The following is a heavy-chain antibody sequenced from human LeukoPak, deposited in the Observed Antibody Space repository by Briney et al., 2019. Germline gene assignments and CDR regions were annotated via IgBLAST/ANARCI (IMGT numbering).Heavy chain of an antibody. J-gene: IGHJ3*02. Sequence: GGSLRLSCAASGFTFSSSAMTWVRQAPGKGLEWVSTISISGGTTYYADSVKGRFTISRDNSKNTLFLQMNSLRAEDTAVYYCARDAPTRGYNYHAFDIWGLGTMVTVSS. CDR1: GFTFSSSA. D-gene: IGHD5-24*01. V-gene: IGHV3-23*01. CDR2: ISISGGTT. CDR3: ARDAPTRGYNYHAFDI.